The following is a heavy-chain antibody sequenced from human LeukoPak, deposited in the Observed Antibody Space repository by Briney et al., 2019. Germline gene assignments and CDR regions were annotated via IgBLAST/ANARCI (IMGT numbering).Heavy chain of an antibody. Sequence: PGGSLRLSCAASGFTFSDYYMSWIRQAPGKGLEWVSYISSSSSYTNYADSVKGRFTISRDNAKNSLYLQMNSLRAEDTAVYYCARATRIYSSGWYYSFDYWGQGTLVTVSS. D-gene: IGHD6-19*01. CDR2: ISSSSSYT. CDR3: ARATRIYSSGWYYSFDY. CDR1: GFTFSDYY. J-gene: IGHJ4*02. V-gene: IGHV3-11*06.